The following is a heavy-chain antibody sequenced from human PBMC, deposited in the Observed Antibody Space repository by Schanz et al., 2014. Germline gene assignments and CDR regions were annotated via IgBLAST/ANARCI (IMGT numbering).Heavy chain of an antibody. CDR3: ARDGEAAAGCDS. V-gene: IGHV1-24*01. Sequence: QVQLVQSGAEVKKPGASVKVSCKVSGSIFSKLLMHWVRQGPAKGLEWMGGFDPKKGEAIYAQKFQGRVTMTRDTSTSTVYMELSRLRSEDTAVYDCARDGEAAAGCDSWGQGTLVTVSS. CDR2: FDPKKGEA. CDR1: GSIFSKLL. J-gene: IGHJ4*02. D-gene: IGHD6-13*01.